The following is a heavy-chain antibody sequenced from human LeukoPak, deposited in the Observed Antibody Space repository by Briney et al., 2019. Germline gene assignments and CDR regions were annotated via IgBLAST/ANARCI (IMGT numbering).Heavy chain of an antibody. V-gene: IGHV3-23*01. CDR3: GKALYYGSGSYQLDY. CDR2: ISRASESI. J-gene: IGHJ4*02. D-gene: IGHD3-10*01. CDR1: GFTFNTYS. Sequence: GGSLRLSCAASGFTFNTYSMSWVRQAPGKGLEWVSIISRASESIFYADSVKGRFTISRDNSKNTLSLQMNSLRAEDTAIYYCGKALYYGSGSYQLDYWGQGTLVTVSS.